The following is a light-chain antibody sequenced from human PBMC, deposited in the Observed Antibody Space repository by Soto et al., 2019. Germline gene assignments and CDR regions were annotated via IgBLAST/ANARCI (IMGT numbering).Light chain of an antibody. CDR1: TSNIGTYA. J-gene: IGLJ2*01. V-gene: IGLV1-44*01. CDR2: RNH. Sequence: QSVLTQSPSASGTPGQRVTISCSGSTSNIGTYAVNWYQQLPGTAPTLLIFRNHQRPSGVPDRFSGSKSGTSASLAISGPQSADEAYYYCVAWDDSLRAVVFGGGTKLTVL. CDR3: VAWDDSLRAVV.